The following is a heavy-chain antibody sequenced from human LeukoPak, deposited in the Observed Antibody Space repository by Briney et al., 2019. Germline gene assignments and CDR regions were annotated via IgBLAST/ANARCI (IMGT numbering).Heavy chain of an antibody. Sequence: GGSLRLSCAASGFTFSSYAMSWVRQAPGKGLEWVSAISGSGGSTHYADSVKGRFTISRDNSKNTLYLQMNSLRAEDTAVYYCAKEEGDYDFWSGPPQPWGQGTLVTVSS. CDR1: GFTFSSYA. CDR3: AKEEGDYDFWSGPPQP. D-gene: IGHD3-3*01. CDR2: ISGSGGST. J-gene: IGHJ5*02. V-gene: IGHV3-23*01.